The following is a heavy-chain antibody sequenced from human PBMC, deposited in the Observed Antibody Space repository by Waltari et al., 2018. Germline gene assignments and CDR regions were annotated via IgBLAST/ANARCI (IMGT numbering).Heavy chain of an antibody. Sequence: QVQLQESGPGLVKPSETLSLTCTVSGGSISSYYWSWIRQPPGKGLEWIGYIYYSGSTNYNPSLKSRVTISVDTSKNQFSLKLSSVTAADTAVYYCARVYSSSSEDCWFDPWGQGTLVTVSS. D-gene: IGHD6-6*01. J-gene: IGHJ5*02. V-gene: IGHV4-59*01. CDR1: GGSISSYY. CDR3: ARVYSSSSEDCWFDP. CDR2: IYYSGST.